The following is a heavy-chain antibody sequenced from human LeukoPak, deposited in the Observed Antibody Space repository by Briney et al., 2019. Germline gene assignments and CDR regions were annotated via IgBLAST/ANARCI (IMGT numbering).Heavy chain of an antibody. CDR3: ARDRVDIVATATYYYGMDV. CDR2: INPSGGST. CDR1: GYTFTSYY. Sequence: ASVKVSCKASGYTFTSYYMHWVRQAPGQGLEWMGIINPSGGSTSYAQKFQGRVTMTRDTSTSTVYMELSSLRSEDTAVYYCARDRVDIVATATYYYGMDVWGQGTTVTVSS. V-gene: IGHV1-46*01. J-gene: IGHJ6*02. D-gene: IGHD5-12*01.